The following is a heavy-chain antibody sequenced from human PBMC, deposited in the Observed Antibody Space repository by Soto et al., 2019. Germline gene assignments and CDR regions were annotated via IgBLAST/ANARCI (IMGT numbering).Heavy chain of an antibody. J-gene: IGHJ3*02. Sequence: EASVKVSCKASGYTFTSYAMHWVRQAPGQGLEWMGWINPNSGGTNYAQKFQGWVTMTRDTSISTAYMELSRLRSDDTAVYYCARDLRPNYYDSTTDAFDIWGQGTMVTVSS. CDR3: ARDLRPNYYDSTTDAFDI. CDR1: GYTFTSYA. D-gene: IGHD3-22*01. V-gene: IGHV1-2*04. CDR2: INPNSGGT.